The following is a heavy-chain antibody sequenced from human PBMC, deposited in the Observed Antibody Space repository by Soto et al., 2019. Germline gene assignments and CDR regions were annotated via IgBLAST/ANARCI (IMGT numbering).Heavy chain of an antibody. J-gene: IGHJ4*02. CDR2: LYSGGAT. D-gene: IGHD6-19*01. CDR3: TADLSSSSAWANDY. V-gene: IGHV3-15*01. CDR1: GITVSSRC. Sequence: GGSLRLSCAASGITVSSRCMSWVRQAPGKGLEWVSFLYSGGATDYAAPVKGRLTLSRDDSRRMVFLYMDNLKREDTGVYYCTADLSSSSAWANDYWGQGTLVTVSS.